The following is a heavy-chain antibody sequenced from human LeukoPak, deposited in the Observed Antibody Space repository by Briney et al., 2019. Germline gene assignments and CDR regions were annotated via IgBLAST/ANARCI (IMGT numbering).Heavy chain of an antibody. D-gene: IGHD6-19*01. J-gene: IGHJ6*02. V-gene: IGHV3-21*01. CDR2: INSSSSYI. CDR1: GFPFSSDS. CDR3: ARDPSRASGWYWDYYDYGMDV. Sequence: GVSLSLSYAASGFPFSSDSMNWVRQSPGKGREWLSSINSSSSYIYYADSGKGRFTISRDNDKNSLYLQMNSLRAEYTAVYYCARDPSRASGWYWDYYDYGMDVWGQGTTVTV.